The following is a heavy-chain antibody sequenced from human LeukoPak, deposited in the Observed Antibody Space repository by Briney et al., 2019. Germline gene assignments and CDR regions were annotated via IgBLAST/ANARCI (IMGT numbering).Heavy chain of an antibody. CDR3: ARSSIVVVPAALPTNAFDI. Sequence: SETLSLTCAVYGGSFSGYYWSWIRQPPGKGLEWIGEINHSGSTNYNPSPKSRVTISVDTSKNQFSLKLSSVTAAGTAVYYCARSSIVVVPAALPTNAFDIWGQGTMVTVSS. D-gene: IGHD2-2*01. J-gene: IGHJ3*02. V-gene: IGHV4-34*01. CDR1: GGSFSGYY. CDR2: INHSGST.